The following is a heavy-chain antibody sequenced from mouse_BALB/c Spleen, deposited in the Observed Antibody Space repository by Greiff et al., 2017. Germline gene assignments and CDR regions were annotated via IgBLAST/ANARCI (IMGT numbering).Heavy chain of an antibody. CDR3: ARENGGLLAY. CDR1: GYTFTSYW. D-gene: IGHD3-3*01. Sequence: QVQLQQSGAELARPGASVKLSCKASGYTFTSYWMQWVKQRPGQGLEWIGAIYPGDGDTRYTQKFKGKATLTADKSSSTAYMQLSSLASEDSAVYYCARENGGLLAYWGQGTLVTVSA. CDR2: IYPGDGDT. J-gene: IGHJ3*01. V-gene: IGHV1-87*01.